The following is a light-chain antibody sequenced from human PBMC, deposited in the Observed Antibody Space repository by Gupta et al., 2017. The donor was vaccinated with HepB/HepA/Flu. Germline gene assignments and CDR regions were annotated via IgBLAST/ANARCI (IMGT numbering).Light chain of an antibody. CDR3: QQRRNWPIT. J-gene: IGKJ5*01. Sequence: EIVLTQSPATLSLSPGERVTLSCRASQNINSYLAWYHQKPGQAPRLLIYDASNRATGIPARFSGSGSGTDFTLTISSLEAEDFAAYYCQQRRNWPITFGQGTRLEIK. CDR2: DAS. V-gene: IGKV3-11*01. CDR1: QNINSY.